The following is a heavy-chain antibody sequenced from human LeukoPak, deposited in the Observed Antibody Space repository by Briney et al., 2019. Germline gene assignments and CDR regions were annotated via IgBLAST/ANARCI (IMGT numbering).Heavy chain of an antibody. CDR2: IGRSAGST. Sequence: GGSLRLSCAASGFTFSTYAMSWVRQAPGKGLEWVSSIGRSAGSTFYADSVKGRFTISRDNSKSTLYLQMNSLRAEDTAVYYCAKFYDILTGYFDYWGQGTLVTVSS. CDR3: AKFYDILTGYFDY. CDR1: GFTFSTYA. J-gene: IGHJ4*02. D-gene: IGHD3-9*01. V-gene: IGHV3-23*01.